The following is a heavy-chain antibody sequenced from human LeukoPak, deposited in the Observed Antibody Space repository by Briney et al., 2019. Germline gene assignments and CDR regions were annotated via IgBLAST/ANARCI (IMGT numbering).Heavy chain of an antibody. CDR2: VYYSGNT. CDR3: ARVGYAYAFDN. D-gene: IGHD5-18*01. J-gene: IGHJ4*02. Sequence: SETLSLTCSVSGASVSSYYWSWIRQPPGKRLEWIGYVYYSGNTNYNPSLKSRVTISIDTSKNQSSLRLSSVTAADTAVYYCARVGYAYAFDNWGRGSLVTVSS. CDR1: GASVSSYY. V-gene: IGHV4-59*08.